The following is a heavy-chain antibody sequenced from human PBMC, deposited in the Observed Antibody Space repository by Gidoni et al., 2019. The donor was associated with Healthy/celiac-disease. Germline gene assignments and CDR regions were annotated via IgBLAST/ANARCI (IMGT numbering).Heavy chain of an antibody. V-gene: IGHV1-69*01. CDR1: GSTFSSYA. CDR3: ARVGRQRWRHVRYFDY. CDR2: IIPSLGTA. Sequence: QVQLVQSGAEVKKPGSSVKVSCTASGSTFSSYAISWVRQAPGQGLEWMGGIIPSLGTANYAQKFQGRVTITADESTSTAYMELSSLRSEDTAVYYCARVGRQRWRHVRYFDYWGQGTLVTVSS. J-gene: IGHJ4*02.